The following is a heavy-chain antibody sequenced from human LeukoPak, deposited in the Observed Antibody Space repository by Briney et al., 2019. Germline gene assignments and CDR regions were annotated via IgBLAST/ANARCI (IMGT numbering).Heavy chain of an antibody. CDR2: IYNTGST. CDR1: GGSISSYY. Sequence: PSETLSLTCTVSGGSISSYYWSWIRQPPGKGLEWIGYIYNTGSTVYNPSLRSRVTISEDTSKNQFSLQLNSVTAADTAVYYCARAGEVRDGYKGTFASWGQGTLVTVSS. CDR3: ARAGEVRDGYKGTFAS. D-gene: IGHD5-24*01. V-gene: IGHV4-59*01. J-gene: IGHJ4*02.